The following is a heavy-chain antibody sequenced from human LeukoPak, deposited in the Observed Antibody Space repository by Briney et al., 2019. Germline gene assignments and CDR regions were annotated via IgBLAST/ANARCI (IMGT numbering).Heavy chain of an antibody. V-gene: IGHV4-30-4*08. J-gene: IGHJ4*02. CDR2: IYYSGST. D-gene: IGHD3-22*01. CDR1: GGSISSGDYY. Sequence: SETLSLTCNVSGGSISSGDYYWSWIRQPPGKGLEWIGYIYYSGSTYYNPSLKSRVTISVDTSKNQFSLKLSSVTAADTAVYYCARDGDYDSSGYYDYWGQGTLVTVSS. CDR3: ARDGDYDSSGYYDY.